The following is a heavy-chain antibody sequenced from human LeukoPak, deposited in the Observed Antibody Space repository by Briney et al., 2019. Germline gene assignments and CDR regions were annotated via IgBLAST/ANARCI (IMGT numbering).Heavy chain of an antibody. D-gene: IGHD5-24*01. Sequence: GGSLRLSCAASGFTFSSYAMHWVRQAPGKGLEYVSAISSNGGSTYYANSVKGRFTISRDNSKNTLYLQMGSLRAEDTAVYYCARTKEMASISYFDSWGQGTLVTVSS. CDR1: GFTFSSYA. J-gene: IGHJ4*02. V-gene: IGHV3-64*01. CDR2: ISSNGGST. CDR3: ARTKEMASISYFDS.